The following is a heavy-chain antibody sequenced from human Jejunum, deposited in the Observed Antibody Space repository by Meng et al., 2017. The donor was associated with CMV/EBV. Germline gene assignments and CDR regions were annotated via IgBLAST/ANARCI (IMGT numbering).Heavy chain of an antibody. D-gene: IGHD6-19*01. CDR2: IYSSGST. V-gene: IGHV4-4*07. CDR1: SDSITSTF. J-gene: IGHJ4*02. Sequence: HLHQSGSVLLRPLDPLSPTCTVFSDSITSTFWSWIPQPAGKGLEWIGRIYSSGSTFYNPSLKSRVTISVDTSKNQFSLSLASVTAADTAIYFCAREESVGIAVTGTFDYWGQGILVTVSS. CDR3: AREESVGIAVTGTFDY.